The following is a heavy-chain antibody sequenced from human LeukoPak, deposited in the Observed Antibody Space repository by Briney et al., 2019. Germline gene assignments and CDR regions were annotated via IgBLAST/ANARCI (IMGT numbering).Heavy chain of an antibody. CDR3: ARDGDGYNFDY. CDR1: GFTFSDYY. J-gene: IGHJ4*02. CDR2: ITGSGTTI. V-gene: IGHV3-11*01. Sequence: GGSLRLSCAASGFTFSDYYMNWIRQAPGKGLEWVSYITGSGTTIYYADSVKGRFTVSRDNAKNSLYLQMNSLRADDTAVYYCARDGDGYNFDYWGQGTLATVSS. D-gene: IGHD5-24*01.